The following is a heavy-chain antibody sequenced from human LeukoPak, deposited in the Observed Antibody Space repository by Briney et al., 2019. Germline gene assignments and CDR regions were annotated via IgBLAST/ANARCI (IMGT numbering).Heavy chain of an antibody. CDR1: GFTSSTYT. CDR3: ARGYQRPDY. Sequence: PGGSLRLSCAASGFTSSTYTMNPVRQAPGTGLEWVSSISSSSNNINYADSVKGRFTISRDNAMNSVHLQMNSLRVEDTAVYYCARGYQRPDYWGQGTLITVSS. V-gene: IGHV3-21*01. J-gene: IGHJ4*02. D-gene: IGHD2-2*01. CDR2: ISSSSNNI.